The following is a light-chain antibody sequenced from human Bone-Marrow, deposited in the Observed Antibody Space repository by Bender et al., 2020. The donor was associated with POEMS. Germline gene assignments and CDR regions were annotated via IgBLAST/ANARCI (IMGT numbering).Light chain of an antibody. V-gene: IGLV2-23*01. CDR3: CSYAGSQIYYV. CDR1: SSDIGSYDL. Sequence: QSALTQPASVSGSPGQSITISCTGSSSDIGSYDLVSWYQQHSGKAPKLMIYEANKRPSGVSGRFSGSRSGNTASLTISDLHTEDEADYYCCSYAGSQIYYVFGTGTRVTVL. CDR2: EAN. J-gene: IGLJ1*01.